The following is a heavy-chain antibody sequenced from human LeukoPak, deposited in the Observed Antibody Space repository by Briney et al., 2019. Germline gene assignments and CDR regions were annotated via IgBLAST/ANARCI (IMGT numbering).Heavy chain of an antibody. CDR1: GYSISSGYY. CDR3: AREDIVVVPAARGDAFDI. Sequence: SETLSLTCAVSGYSISSGYYWGWIRQPPGKGLEWIGSIYHSGSTYYNPSLKSRVTISVDTSKNQFSLKLSSVTAADTAVYYCAREDIVVVPAARGDAFDIWGQGTMVTVSS. CDR2: IYHSGST. V-gene: IGHV4-38-2*02. D-gene: IGHD2-2*01. J-gene: IGHJ3*02.